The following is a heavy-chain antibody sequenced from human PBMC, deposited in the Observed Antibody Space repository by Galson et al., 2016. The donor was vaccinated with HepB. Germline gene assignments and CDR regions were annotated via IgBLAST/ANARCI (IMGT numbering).Heavy chain of an antibody. V-gene: IGHV4-34*01. CDR2: INHSGST. Sequence: SETLSLTCAVYGGSFSGYYWSWIRQPPGKGLEWIGEINHSGSTNYNPSLKSRVTISVDTSKNQFSLKLSSVTAADTAVYYCARCLTMVRGALLSWGQGTLVTVSS. D-gene: IGHD3-10*01. CDR1: GGSFSGYY. CDR3: ARCLTMVRGALLS. J-gene: IGHJ4*02.